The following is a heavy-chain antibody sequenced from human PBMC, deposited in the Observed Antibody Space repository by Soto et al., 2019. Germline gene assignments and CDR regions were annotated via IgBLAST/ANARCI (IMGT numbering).Heavy chain of an antibody. CDR2: INAGNGNT. V-gene: IGHV1-3*01. CDR3: ARAPGGPGIAEY. J-gene: IGHJ4*02. Sequence: ASVKVSCKASGYTFTNYDISWVRQAPGQGLEWMGWINAGNGNTKYSQKFQGRVTITRDTSASTAYMELSSLRSEDTAVYYCARAPGGPGIAEYWGQGTLVTVSS. CDR1: GYTFTNYD. D-gene: IGHD6-13*01.